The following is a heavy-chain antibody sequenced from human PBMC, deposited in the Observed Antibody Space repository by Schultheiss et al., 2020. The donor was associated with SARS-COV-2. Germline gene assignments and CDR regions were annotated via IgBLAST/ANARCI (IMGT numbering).Heavy chain of an antibody. CDR3: TTDGSYYGIDY. V-gene: IGHV3-15*01. CDR1: GFTVSSNY. CDR2: IKSKTDGGTT. D-gene: IGHD1-26*01. Sequence: GGSLRLSCAASGFTVSSNYMSWVRQAPGKGLEWVGRIKSKTDGGTTDYAAPVKGRFTISRDDSKNTLYLQMNSLKTEDTAVYYCTTDGSYYGIDYWGQGTLVTVSS. J-gene: IGHJ4*02.